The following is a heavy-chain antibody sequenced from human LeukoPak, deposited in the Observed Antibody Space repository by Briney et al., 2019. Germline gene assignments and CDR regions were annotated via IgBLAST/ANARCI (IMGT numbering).Heavy chain of an antibody. CDR1: GFTFSSYW. D-gene: IGHD1-1*01. J-gene: IGHJ3*02. Sequence: GGSLRLSCAASGFTFSSYWMHWVRQAPGKGLVWVSRINSDGSSTSYADSVKGRFTISRDNAKNTLYLQMNSLRAEDTALYYCARVGGTDGAFDIWGQGTMVTVSS. CDR2: INSDGSST. CDR3: ARVGGTDGAFDI. V-gene: IGHV3-74*01.